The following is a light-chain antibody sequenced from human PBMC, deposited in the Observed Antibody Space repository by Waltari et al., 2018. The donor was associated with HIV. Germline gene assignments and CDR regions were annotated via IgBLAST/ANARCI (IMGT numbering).Light chain of an antibody. Sequence: QSALTQPRAVSGSPGQSVTISCTGTSSDVGGYNDVTWYQQLPGKAPKLMIYDLTERPSGVPDRFSGSKSGNTASLTISGLQAEDEADYYCCSFAGSYTWLFGGGTKLTVL. CDR3: CSFAGSYTWL. V-gene: IGLV2-11*01. CDR2: DLT. CDR1: SSDVGGYND. J-gene: IGLJ2*01.